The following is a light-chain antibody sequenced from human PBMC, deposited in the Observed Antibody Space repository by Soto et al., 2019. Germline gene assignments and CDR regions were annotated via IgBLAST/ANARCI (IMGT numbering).Light chain of an antibody. CDR3: QQYGTSPFT. V-gene: IGKV3-20*01. CDR1: QNVSSSY. Sequence: EIVLTQSPGTLSLSPGERATLSCRASQNVSSSYLAWYQQKPGQAPRLLIYGASSRPTVTPHRFSGSGSGTDFTLTISRLEPEDFALYYCQQYGTSPFTFGPGTKVDIK. CDR2: GAS. J-gene: IGKJ3*01.